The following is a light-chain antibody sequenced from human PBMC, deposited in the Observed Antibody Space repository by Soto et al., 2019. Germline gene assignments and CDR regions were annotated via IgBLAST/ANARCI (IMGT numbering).Light chain of an antibody. CDR3: QQYNNWPPWT. J-gene: IGKJ1*01. V-gene: IGKV3-15*01. Sequence: EIVMTQSPATLSVSPGESATLSCRASQSVSSNFTWYQQKPGQAPRLLIYGASTRDTGNPARFSGSGSGTEFTLTISSLQSEDFAVYYCQQYNNWPPWTFGQGTKVEIK. CDR2: GAS. CDR1: QSVSSN.